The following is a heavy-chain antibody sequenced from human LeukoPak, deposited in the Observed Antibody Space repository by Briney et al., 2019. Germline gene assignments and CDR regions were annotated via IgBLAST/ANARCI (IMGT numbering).Heavy chain of an antibody. CDR1: GFTVSSNY. V-gene: IGHV3-66*02. CDR2: IYSGGST. J-gene: IGHJ4*02. Sequence: GGSLRLSCAASGFTVSSNYMSWVRQAPGKGLEWVSVIYSGGSTYYADSVKGRFNISRDNSKTTLYLQMNRLRAEDAAVYYCARDGGVPVDYWGQGTLVTVSS. CDR3: ARDGGVPVDY. D-gene: IGHD3-16*01.